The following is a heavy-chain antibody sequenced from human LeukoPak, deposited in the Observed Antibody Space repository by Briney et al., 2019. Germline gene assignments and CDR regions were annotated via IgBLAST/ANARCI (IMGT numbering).Heavy chain of an antibody. V-gene: IGHV4-39*01. Sequence: SETLSLTCTVSGASLSSSTYYWGWIRQAPGKGLQWIGSIYYSGSTYYKSSLKSRATISADTSKNQFSLKVYSVIAADAAVYYCASHTSFYDDATGYQGALGSWGQGTLVTVSS. J-gene: IGHJ5*02. CDR1: GASLSSSTYY. D-gene: IGHD3-22*01. CDR3: ASHTSFYDDATGYQGALGS. CDR2: IYYSGST.